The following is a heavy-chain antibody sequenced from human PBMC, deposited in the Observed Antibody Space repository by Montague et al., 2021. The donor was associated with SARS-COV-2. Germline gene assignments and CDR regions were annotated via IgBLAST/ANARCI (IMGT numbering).Heavy chain of an antibody. CDR2: IKHDGSEK. Sequence: SLRLSCAASGFPFSSYWMSWVRQAPGKGLEWVANIKHDGSEKYYADSVKGRFTISRDSAKNSLYLQMNSLRAEDTAVYYCARDSEIVGATDYYDYGMDVWGQGTTVTVSS. V-gene: IGHV3-7*01. CDR3: ARDSEIVGATDYYDYGMDV. J-gene: IGHJ6*02. CDR1: GFPFSSYW. D-gene: IGHD1-26*01.